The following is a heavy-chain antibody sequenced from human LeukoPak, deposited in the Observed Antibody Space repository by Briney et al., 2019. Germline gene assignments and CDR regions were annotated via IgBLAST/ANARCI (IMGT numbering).Heavy chain of an antibody. CDR3: ASHDSGYDLQFHY. D-gene: IGHD6-25*01. CDR1: GVAISSYD. CDR2: IYYRGST. V-gene: IGHV4-59*01. Sequence: SGTLCLTCTVSGVAISSYDGSWVRRPPGQGLEGSGYIYYRGSTNYNPSPKSPVTISVDTSKNQFSLKLSSVTAADTAVYYCASHDSGYDLQFHYWGQGTLVTVSS. J-gene: IGHJ4*02.